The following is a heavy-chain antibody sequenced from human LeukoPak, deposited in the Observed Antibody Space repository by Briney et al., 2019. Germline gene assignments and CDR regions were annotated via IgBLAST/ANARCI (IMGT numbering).Heavy chain of an antibody. D-gene: IGHD2-21*01. V-gene: IGHV3-7*01. J-gene: IGHJ4*02. CDR2: IKQDGSEK. CDR1: GFTFSSYW. CDR3: ARDFAIAVPYFDY. Sequence: GGSLRHSCAASGFTFSSYWMSWVRQAPGKGLEWVANIKQDGSEKYYVDSVKGRFTISRVNAKNSLYLQMNSLRAEDTAVYYCARDFAIAVPYFDYWGQGTLVTVSS.